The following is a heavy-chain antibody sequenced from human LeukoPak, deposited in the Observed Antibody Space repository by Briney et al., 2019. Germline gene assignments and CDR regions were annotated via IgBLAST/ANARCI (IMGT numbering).Heavy chain of an antibody. V-gene: IGHV3-74*01. Sequence: PGGSLRLSCAASEFTFSNYWMHWVRQAPGKGLVWVSWITGDGSSPRYADSLKGRFTISRDNAKNTLYLQVNSLRAEDTAVYYCARSNWPYYFDYWGQGALVTVSS. CDR3: ARSNWPYYFDY. CDR2: ITGDGSSP. CDR1: EFTFSNYW. J-gene: IGHJ4*02. D-gene: IGHD1-1*01.